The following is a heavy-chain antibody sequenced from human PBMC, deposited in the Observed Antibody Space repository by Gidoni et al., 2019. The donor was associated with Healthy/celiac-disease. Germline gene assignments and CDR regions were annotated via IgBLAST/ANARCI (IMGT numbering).Heavy chain of an antibody. CDR1: GGTFSSYA. D-gene: IGHD3-9*01. V-gene: IGHV1-69*01. J-gene: IGHJ6*02. CDR3: ARDASPYYDILTGPTAHFVMDV. Sequence: QVQLVQSGAEVKKPGSSVKVSCKASGGTFSSYAISWVRQAPGQGLEWMGGIIPIFGTANYPQKFQGRVTITADESTSTAYMELSSLRSEDTAVYYCARDASPYYDILTGPTAHFVMDVWGQGTTVTVSS. CDR2: IIPIFGTA.